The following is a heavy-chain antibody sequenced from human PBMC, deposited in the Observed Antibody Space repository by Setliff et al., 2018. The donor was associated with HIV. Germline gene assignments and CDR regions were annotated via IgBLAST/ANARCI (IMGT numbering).Heavy chain of an antibody. CDR2: ISYDGGRK. Sequence: GGSLRLSCVTSGFTFTKYGLHWVRQAPGKGLEWVAVISYDGGRKDYAESVNGRFTISRDDSKSTLYLQMNSLRVEDTAVYYCSAFEMRGQGTMVTVSS. CDR1: GFTFTKYG. V-gene: IGHV3-33*08. J-gene: IGHJ3*02. CDR3: SAFEM.